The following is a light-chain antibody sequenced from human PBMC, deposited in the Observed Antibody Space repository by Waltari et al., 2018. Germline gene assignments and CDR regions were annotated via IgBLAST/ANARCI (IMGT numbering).Light chain of an antibody. J-gene: IGKJ1*01. CDR2: VAS. Sequence: EIVMTQSPATLSVSPGERATLPCRASQSISSNLAWYQQKPGQAPRLLFYVASIRATGIPARFSGSGSGTEFTLTINSMQSEDFAVYYCQQYNNWPLLFGQGTKVEIK. V-gene: IGKV3-15*01. CDR1: QSISSN. CDR3: QQYNNWPLL.